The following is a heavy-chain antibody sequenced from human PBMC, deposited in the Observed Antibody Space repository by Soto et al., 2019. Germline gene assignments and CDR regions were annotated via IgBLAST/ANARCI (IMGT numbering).Heavy chain of an antibody. J-gene: IGHJ5*02. CDR3: ARMSAAAGTGWFDP. D-gene: IGHD6-13*01. CDR1: GGSISSYY. CDR2: IYYSGST. V-gene: IGHV4-59*01. Sequence: PSETLSLTCTVSGGSISSYYWSWIRQPPGKGLEWIGYIYYSGSTNYNPSLKSRVTISVDTSKNQFSLKLSSVTAADTAVYYCARMSAAAGTGWFDPWGQGTLVTVSS.